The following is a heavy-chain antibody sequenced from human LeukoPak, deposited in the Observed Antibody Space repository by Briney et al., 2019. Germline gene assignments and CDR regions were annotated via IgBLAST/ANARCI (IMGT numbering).Heavy chain of an antibody. CDR1: GFTFSSFG. Sequence: PGGSLRLSCAASGFTFSSFGIHWVRQAPGKGLEWVAVISYDGSNKYYADSVKGRFTISRDNSKNTLYLQMNSLRAEDTAVYYCARGPLWFGELLSSHFDYWGQGTLVTVSS. D-gene: IGHD3-10*01. V-gene: IGHV3-30*03. J-gene: IGHJ4*02. CDR2: ISYDGSNK. CDR3: ARGPLWFGELLSSHFDY.